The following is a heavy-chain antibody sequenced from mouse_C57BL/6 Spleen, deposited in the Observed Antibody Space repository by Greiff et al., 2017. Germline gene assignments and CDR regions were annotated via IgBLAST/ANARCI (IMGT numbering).Heavy chain of an antibody. D-gene: IGHD1-1*01. J-gene: IGHJ4*01. Sequence: VKVVESGPGLVAPSQSLSITCTVSGFSLTSYAISWVRQPPGKGLEWLGVIWTGGGTNYNSALKSSLSISKDNSKSQVFLKMNSLQTDDTARYYCARSQNTVERDYYAMDYWGQGTSVTVSS. CDR2: IWTGGGT. CDR1: GFSLTSYA. V-gene: IGHV2-9-1*01. CDR3: ARSQNTVERDYYAMDY.